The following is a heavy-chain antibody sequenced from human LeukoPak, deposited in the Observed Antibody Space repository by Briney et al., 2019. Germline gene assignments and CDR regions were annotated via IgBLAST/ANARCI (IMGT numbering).Heavy chain of an antibody. CDR3: AKDREPDGRWNFDF. V-gene: IGHV3-23*01. CDR1: GFTFGTYT. D-gene: IGHD1-14*01. CDR2: ILGSGDGT. J-gene: IGHJ4*02. Sequence: LSAGSLRLSCAASGFTFGTYTMNWVRQAPGKGLEWVSGILGSGDGTYYADSVKGRFTISRDNSKNTLYLQMNSLRAEDTAVYCCAKDREPDGRWNFDFWGQGILVTVSS.